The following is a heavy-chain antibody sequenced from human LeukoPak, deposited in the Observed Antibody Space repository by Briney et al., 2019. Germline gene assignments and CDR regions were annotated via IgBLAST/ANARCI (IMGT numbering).Heavy chain of an antibody. CDR2: ISAYNRNT. Sequence: ASVTVSCKASGYTFTSYGISWVRQAPGQGLEWMGWISAYNRNTNYAQKLQGRVTMTTDTSTSTAYMELRSLRSDDTAVYYCARDTLHSSSWYNDYFDYWGQGTLVTVSS. CDR1: GYTFTSYG. V-gene: IGHV1-18*01. J-gene: IGHJ4*02. CDR3: ARDTLHSSSWYNDYFDY. D-gene: IGHD6-13*01.